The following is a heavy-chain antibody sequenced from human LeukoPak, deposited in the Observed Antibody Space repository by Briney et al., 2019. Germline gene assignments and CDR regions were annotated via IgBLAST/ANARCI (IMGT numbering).Heavy chain of an antibody. Sequence: PSQTLSLTCTVSGGSISSGDYYWSWIRQPPGKGLEWIGYIYYSGSTYYNPSLKSRVTISVDTSKNQFSLKLNSVSAADTAVYYCAGTIFGVLTGPFDYWGQGTLVTVSS. J-gene: IGHJ4*02. V-gene: IGHV4-30-4*08. CDR3: AGTIFGVLTGPFDY. CDR1: GGSISSGDYY. CDR2: IYYSGST. D-gene: IGHD3-3*01.